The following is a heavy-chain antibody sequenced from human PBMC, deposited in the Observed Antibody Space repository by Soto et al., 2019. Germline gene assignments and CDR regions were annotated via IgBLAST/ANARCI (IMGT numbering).Heavy chain of an antibody. Sequence: EVQLLESGGGLVQPGGSLRLSCAASGFSFNIYAMNWVRQAPGKGLEWVSGIGGSGGATYFAYSVKGRFTISRDNSKNTVYVQMNSLRAEDKAVYYCAKGGTYHRGTFDSWGQGSLVTVSS. V-gene: IGHV3-23*01. CDR1: GFSFNIYA. CDR3: AKGGTYHRGTFDS. CDR2: IGGSGGAT. J-gene: IGHJ4*02. D-gene: IGHD1-1*01.